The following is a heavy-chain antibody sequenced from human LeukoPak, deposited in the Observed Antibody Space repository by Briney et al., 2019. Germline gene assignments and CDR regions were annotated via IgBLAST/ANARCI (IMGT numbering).Heavy chain of an antibody. D-gene: IGHD3-10*01. CDR1: GFTFSSYG. V-gene: IGHV3-23*01. J-gene: IGHJ5*02. CDR2: ISGSGGST. CDR3: AKGDRTLWFGEPFDP. Sequence: PGGSLRLSCAASGFTFSSYGMSWVRQAPGKGLEWVSAISGSGGSTYYADSVKGRFTISRDNSKNTLYLQMNSLRAEDTAVYYCAKGDRTLWFGEPFDPWGQGTLVTVSS.